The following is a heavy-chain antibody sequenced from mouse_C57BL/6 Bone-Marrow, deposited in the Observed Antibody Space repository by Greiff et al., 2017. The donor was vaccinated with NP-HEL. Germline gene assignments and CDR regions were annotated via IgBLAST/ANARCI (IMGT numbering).Heavy chain of an antibody. J-gene: IGHJ1*03. D-gene: IGHD3-2*02. Sequence: VQLQESGAELVRPGASVTLSCKASGYTFTDYEMHWVKQTPVHGLEWIGAIDPETGGTAYNQKFKGKAILTADKSSSTAYMELRSLTSEDSAVYYCTPPQGTAQANWYFDVWGTGTTVTVSS. CDR3: TPPQGTAQANWYFDV. CDR2: IDPETGGT. CDR1: GYTFTDYE. V-gene: IGHV1-15*01.